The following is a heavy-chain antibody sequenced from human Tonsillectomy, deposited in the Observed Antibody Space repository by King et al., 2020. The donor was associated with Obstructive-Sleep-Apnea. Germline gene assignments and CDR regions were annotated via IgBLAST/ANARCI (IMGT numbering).Heavy chain of an antibody. CDR1: GGPISSGDHY. J-gene: IGHJ5*02. CDR3: ARAPMVRGIIRWFDP. V-gene: IGHV4-31*03. D-gene: IGHD3-10*01. Sequence: QLQESGPGLVKSSQTLSLTCTVSGGPISSGDHYWSWIRQHPGKGLEWIGYIYYSGSTNYNPSLKSRVTLSVDTSKNQFSLKLSSVTAADTAVYYCARAPMVRGIIRWFDPWGQGTLVTVSS. CDR2: IYYSGST.